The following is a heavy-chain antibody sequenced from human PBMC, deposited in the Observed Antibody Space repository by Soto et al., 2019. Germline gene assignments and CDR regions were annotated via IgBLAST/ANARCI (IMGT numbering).Heavy chain of an antibody. J-gene: IGHJ4*02. Sequence: QVQLVESGGGVVQPGRSLRLSCAASGFTFSNYGMYWVRQAPGKGLEWVAFISYDGSSKFYADPMKGRHTISRDNSKNTRYLQMNSLRAGDRAVYYCVKVFGNYGPLDYGGQGPLVPAPS. D-gene: IGHD1-7*01. V-gene: IGHV3-30*18. CDR3: VKVFGNYGPLDY. CDR1: GFTFSNYG. CDR2: ISYDGSSK.